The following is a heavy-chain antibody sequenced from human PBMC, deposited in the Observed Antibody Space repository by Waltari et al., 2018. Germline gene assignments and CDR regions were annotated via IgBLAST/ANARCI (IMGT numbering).Heavy chain of an antibody. CDR1: GGTFSSYA. CDR3: ARGPDSGYDRTWFDP. D-gene: IGHD5-12*01. J-gene: IGHJ5*02. V-gene: IGHV1-69*08. CDR2: IIPIFGTA. Sequence: QVQLVQSGAEVKKPGSSVKVSCKASGGTFSSYAISWVRQAPGQGLEWMGRIIPIFGTANYARKFQGSVTITADKSTRPAYMELSSLRSEDTAVYYCARGPDSGYDRTWFDPWGQGTLVTVSS.